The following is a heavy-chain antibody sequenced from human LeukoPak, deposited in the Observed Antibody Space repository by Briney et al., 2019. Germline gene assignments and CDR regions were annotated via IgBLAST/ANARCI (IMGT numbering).Heavy chain of an antibody. CDR1: GYTFTGYY. D-gene: IGHD6-6*01. CDR3: ARNRDSSSSSGY. CDR2: INPNSGGT. J-gene: IGHJ4*02. V-gene: IGHV1-2*02. Sequence: ASVKVSCKASGYTFTGYYIHWVRQAPGQGLEWMGWINPNSGGTNYAQKFQGRVTMTRDTSISTACMELSRLRSDDTAVYYCARNRDSSSSSGYWGQGTLVTVSS.